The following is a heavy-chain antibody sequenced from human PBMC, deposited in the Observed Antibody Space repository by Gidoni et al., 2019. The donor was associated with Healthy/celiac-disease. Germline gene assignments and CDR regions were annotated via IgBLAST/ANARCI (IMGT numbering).Heavy chain of an antibody. CDR3: ARKAYYDYVWGSYRFNWFDP. D-gene: IGHD3-16*02. V-gene: IGHV4-34*01. CDR1: GGSFSGYY. CDR2: INHSGST. Sequence: QLQLHQWCAGLLKPSETLSLTCAVYGGSFSGYYWSWIRQPPGKGLEWIGEINHSGSTNYNPSLKSRVTISVDTSKNQFSLKLSSVTAADTAVYYCARKAYYDYVWGSYRFNWFDPWGQGTMVTVSS. J-gene: IGHJ5*02.